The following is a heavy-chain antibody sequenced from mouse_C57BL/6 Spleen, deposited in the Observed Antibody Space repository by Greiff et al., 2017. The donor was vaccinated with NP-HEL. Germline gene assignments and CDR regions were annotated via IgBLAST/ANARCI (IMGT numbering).Heavy chain of an antibody. V-gene: IGHV1-81*01. D-gene: IGHD1-1*01. J-gene: IGHJ1*03. CDR3: ARADYYGGYFDV. CDR2: IYPRSGNT. Sequence: VQLQQSGAELARPGASVKLSCKASGYTFTSYGISWVKQRTGQGLEWIGEIYPRSGNTYYNEKFKGKATLTADKSSSTAYMELRSLTSEDSAVYFCARADYYGGYFDVWGTGTTVTVSS. CDR1: GYTFTSYG.